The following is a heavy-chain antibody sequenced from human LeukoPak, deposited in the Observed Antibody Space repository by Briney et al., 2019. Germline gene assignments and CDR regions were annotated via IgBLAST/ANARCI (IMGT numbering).Heavy chain of an antibody. CDR2: ISPYNGNT. D-gene: IGHD3-10*01. Sequence: ASVKVSCKASGYTFPDYGITWVRQAPGQGLEWMGWISPYNGNTNYAQNLQGRVTLTTDTSTRTAYMELRSLRSDDAAVYYCARDFPPNYGSDYYYYYMDVWGEGTTVTISS. J-gene: IGHJ6*03. CDR3: ARDFPPNYGSDYYYYYMDV. CDR1: GYTFPDYG. V-gene: IGHV1-18*01.